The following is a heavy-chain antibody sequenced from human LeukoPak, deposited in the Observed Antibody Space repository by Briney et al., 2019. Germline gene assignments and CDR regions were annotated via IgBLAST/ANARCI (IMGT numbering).Heavy chain of an antibody. V-gene: IGHV1-46*01. CDR3: ARVVGSSGWPGNNWFDP. D-gene: IGHD6-19*01. CDR1: GYTFITYY. J-gene: IGHJ5*02. CDR2: INPSGGST. Sequence: ASVKVSCKASGYTFITYYMHWVRQAPGQGLEWMGIINPSGGSTSYAQKFQGRVTMTRDTSTSTVYMELSSLRSEDTAVYYCARVVGSSGWPGNNWFDPWGQGTLVTVSS.